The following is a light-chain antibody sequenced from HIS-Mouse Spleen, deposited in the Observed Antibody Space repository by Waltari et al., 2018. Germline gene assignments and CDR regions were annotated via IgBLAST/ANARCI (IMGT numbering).Light chain of an antibody. CDR3: SSYTSSSLNVV. Sequence: QSALTQPASVSGSPGQSITISCTGTSSDVGGYNYVSWYQQHPGKAPTLMIYDVSNRPSGVSNRFSGSKSGNTASLTISGLQAEDEADYYCSSYTSSSLNVVFGGGTKLTVL. J-gene: IGLJ2*01. V-gene: IGLV2-14*03. CDR2: DVS. CDR1: SSDVGGYNY.